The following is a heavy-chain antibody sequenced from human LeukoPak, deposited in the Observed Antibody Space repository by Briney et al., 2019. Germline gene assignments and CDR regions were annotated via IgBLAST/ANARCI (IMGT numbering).Heavy chain of an antibody. Sequence: GESLKISCQGSGYRFNSYWISWVRQMPGKGLEWMGGIDPSDSDANYSPSFQGHVTFSVGKSITTAFLQWSSLKASDTAMYYCARGQGYCSGGSCFLYYFDYWGQGTLVTVSS. J-gene: IGHJ4*02. D-gene: IGHD2-15*01. CDR2: IDPSDSDA. CDR3: ARGQGYCSGGSCFLYYFDY. CDR1: GYRFNSYW. V-gene: IGHV5-10-1*01.